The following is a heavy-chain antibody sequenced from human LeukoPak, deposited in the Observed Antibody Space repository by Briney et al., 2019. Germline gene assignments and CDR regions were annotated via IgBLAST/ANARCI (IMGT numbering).Heavy chain of an antibody. D-gene: IGHD1-1*01. V-gene: IGHV5-51*01. CDR1: GYSFTSYW. CDR3: FQADDGIRDDAFDI. J-gene: IGHJ3*02. CDR2: IYPGDSDT. Sequence: GESLKISCKVSGYSFTSYWIGWVRQMPGKGLEWMGVIYPGDSDTRYSPSFQGQVTISADKSISTAYLQWSSLKASDTAMYFFFQADDGIRDDAFDIWGQGTMVTVSS.